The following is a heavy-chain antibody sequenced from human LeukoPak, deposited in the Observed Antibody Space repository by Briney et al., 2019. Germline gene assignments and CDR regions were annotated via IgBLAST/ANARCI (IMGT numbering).Heavy chain of an antibody. D-gene: IGHD5-18*01. Sequence: GGSLRLSCAASGFTFSSYAMSWVRQAPGKGLEWVSAISGSGGSTYYADSVKGRFTISRDNSKNTPYLQMNSLRAEDTAVYYCAKVGSVRLGYSYGYPKKYYFDYWGQGTLVTVSS. V-gene: IGHV3-23*01. CDR3: AKVGSVRLGYSYGYPKKYYFDY. CDR2: ISGSGGST. J-gene: IGHJ4*02. CDR1: GFTFSSYA.